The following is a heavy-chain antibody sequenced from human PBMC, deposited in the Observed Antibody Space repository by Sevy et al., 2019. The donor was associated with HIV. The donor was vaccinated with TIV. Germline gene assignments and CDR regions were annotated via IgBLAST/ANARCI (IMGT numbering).Heavy chain of an antibody. CDR2: ISYSGSST. CDR1: GFTFNNYA. CDR3: AKDRVSGSYYAGDFDY. V-gene: IGHV3-23*01. J-gene: IGHJ4*02. Sequence: GGSLRLSCAASGFTFNNYAMSWVRQAPGEGLEWVSVISYSGSSTYYADSVKGQFTISRDNSKNTLYLQMNSLRAEDTAVYYCAKDRVSGSYYAGDFDYWGQGTLVTVSS. D-gene: IGHD1-26*01.